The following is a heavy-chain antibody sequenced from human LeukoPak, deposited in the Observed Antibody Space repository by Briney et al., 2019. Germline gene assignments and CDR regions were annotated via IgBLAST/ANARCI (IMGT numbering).Heavy chain of an antibody. D-gene: IGHD6-19*01. V-gene: IGHV3-23*01. CDR3: AKPVSGGLAVTADWFHP. Sequence: GGSLRLSCAASGFAFSLYAMGWLRQPPGKGLEWVSTINANSGTTSYAASVRGRFTISRDNSKNTLYLQVNTLRADDTATYYCAKPVSGGLAVTADWFHPWGQGTLVVVSS. CDR2: INANSGTT. CDR1: GFAFSLYA. J-gene: IGHJ5*01.